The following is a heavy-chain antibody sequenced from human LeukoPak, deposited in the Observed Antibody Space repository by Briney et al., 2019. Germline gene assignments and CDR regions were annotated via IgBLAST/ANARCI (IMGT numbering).Heavy chain of an antibody. CDR3: AREGGYASPFDY. D-gene: IGHD5-12*01. J-gene: IGHJ4*02. CDR1: GGSINNYY. CDR2: ISYSGST. Sequence: SETLSLTCTVSGGSINNYYWSWIRQPPGKRLEWIGYISYSGSTNYNPSLKSRVTISVDTSKNQFSLKLTSVTAADTAIYYCAREGGYASPFDYWGQGSLVTVSS. V-gene: IGHV4-59*08.